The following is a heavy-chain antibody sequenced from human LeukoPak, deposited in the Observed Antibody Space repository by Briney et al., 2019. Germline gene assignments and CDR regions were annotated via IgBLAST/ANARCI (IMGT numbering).Heavy chain of an antibody. D-gene: IGHD3-10*01. J-gene: IGHJ3*02. CDR3: ARGGSYGWDAFDM. Sequence: GGSPRLSCAASGFTFSSNWMHWVRQVPGKGLVWVSRIDSGGSSTNYAGSVKGRFTISRDNAKNTLSLQMNSLRAEDTAVYYCARGGSYGWDAFDMWGQGTMVTVSS. V-gene: IGHV3-74*01. CDR2: IDSGGSST. CDR1: GFTFSSNW.